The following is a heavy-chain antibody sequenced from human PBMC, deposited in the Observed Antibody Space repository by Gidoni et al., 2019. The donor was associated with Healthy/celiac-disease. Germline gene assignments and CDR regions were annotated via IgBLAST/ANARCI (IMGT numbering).Heavy chain of an antibody. CDR1: GGSISSGDYY. CDR2: IYYSGST. V-gene: IGHV4-30-4*01. D-gene: IGHD2-2*01. Sequence: QVQLQESGPGLVKPSQTLSLTCTVSGGSISSGDYYWRWIRQPPGKGLEWIGYIYYSGSTYYNPSLKSRVTISVDTSKNQFSLKLSSVTAADTAVYYCARSSGLRFGVVVPAAMRPHNWFDPWGQGTLVTVSS. J-gene: IGHJ5*02. CDR3: ARSSGLRFGVVVPAAMRPHNWFDP.